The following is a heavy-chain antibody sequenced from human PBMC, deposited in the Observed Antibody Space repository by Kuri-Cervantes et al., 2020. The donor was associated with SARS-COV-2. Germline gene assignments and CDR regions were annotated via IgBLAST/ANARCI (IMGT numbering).Heavy chain of an antibody. D-gene: IGHD5-18*01. CDR2: IYESGRT. V-gene: IGHV4-34*01. CDR3: AREVRGYHYGYFDY. Sequence: SETLSLTCAVYGGSFSGYYWSWIRQHPGKGLEWLGYIYESGRTYYSPSLKGRVSISVDTSKNQFSLKLNSVTAADTAVYYCAREVRGYHYGYFDYWGQGALVTVSS. CDR1: GGSFSGYY. J-gene: IGHJ4*02.